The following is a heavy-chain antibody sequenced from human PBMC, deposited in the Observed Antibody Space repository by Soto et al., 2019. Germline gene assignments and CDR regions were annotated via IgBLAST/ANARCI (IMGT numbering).Heavy chain of an antibody. V-gene: IGHV4-30-4*01. CDR3: ASREGNWNYPTLQYY. CDR1: GGSISSGDYY. D-gene: IGHD1-7*01. CDR2: IYYSGST. Sequence: PSETLSLTCTVSGGSISSGDYYWSWIRQPPGKGLEWIGYIYYSGSTYYNPSLKSRVTISVDTSKNQFSLKLSSVTAADTAVYYCASREGNWNYPTLQYYWGQGTLVTVSS. J-gene: IGHJ4*02.